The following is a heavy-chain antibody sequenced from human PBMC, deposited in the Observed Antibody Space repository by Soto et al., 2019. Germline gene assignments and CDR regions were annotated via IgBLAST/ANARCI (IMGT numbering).Heavy chain of an antibody. Sequence: GGSLRLSCAASGFTFSSYGMHWVRQAPGKGLEWVAVISYDGSNKYYADSVKGRFTISRDNSKNTLYLQMNSLRAEDTAVYYCAKDRGYSSGWYVSQGLYWGQGTLVTVSS. CDR2: ISYDGSNK. J-gene: IGHJ4*02. CDR1: GFTFSSYG. CDR3: AKDRGYSSGWYVSQGLY. D-gene: IGHD6-19*01. V-gene: IGHV3-30*18.